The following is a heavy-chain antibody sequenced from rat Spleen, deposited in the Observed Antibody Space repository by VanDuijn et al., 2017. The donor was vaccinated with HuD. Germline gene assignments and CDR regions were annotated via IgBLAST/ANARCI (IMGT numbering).Heavy chain of an antibody. CDR2: IWTGGST. CDR3: ARDAGILRY. J-gene: IGHJ2*01. Sequence: QPSQTLSLTCTVSGFSLTRYHVTWVRQPPGKGLEWMGVIWTGGSTSYNSLLKSRLSISRDISKSQVFLRMNSLQTEDTATYYCARDAGILRYWGQGVMVTVSS. V-gene: IGHV2-43*01. CDR1: GFSLTRYH. D-gene: IGHD1-6*01.